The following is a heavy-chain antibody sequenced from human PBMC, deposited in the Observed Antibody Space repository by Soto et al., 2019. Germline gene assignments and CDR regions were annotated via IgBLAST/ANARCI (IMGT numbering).Heavy chain of an antibody. J-gene: IGHJ6*02. V-gene: IGHV3-23*01. CDR2: ISGSGDAT. CDR1: GFTFTYYS. D-gene: IGHD2-2*01. CDR3: AAPVPAATHYDYYDMDV. Sequence: EVPLLESGGGLVQPGGSLRLSCVASGFTFTYYSMSWVRQAPGKGLEWVSHISGSGDATYYADFVKCRFTISRDNFKNTLYLQMNSLRADDTAVYYCAAPVPAATHYDYYDMDVWGQGTTVTVSS.